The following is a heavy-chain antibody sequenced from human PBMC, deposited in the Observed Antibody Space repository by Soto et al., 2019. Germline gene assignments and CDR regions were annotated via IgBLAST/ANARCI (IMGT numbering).Heavy chain of an antibody. CDR3: ARDGLLWFGERGGYYYYYYMDV. V-gene: IGHV1-46*03. CDR2: INPSGGST. D-gene: IGHD3-10*01. Sequence: ASVKVSCKASGYTFTSYYMHWVRQAPGQGLEWMGIINPSGGSTSYAQKFQGRVTMTRDTSTSTVYMELSSLRSEDTAVYYCARDGLLWFGERGGYYYYYYMDVWGKGTTVTVSS. CDR1: GYTFTSYY. J-gene: IGHJ6*03.